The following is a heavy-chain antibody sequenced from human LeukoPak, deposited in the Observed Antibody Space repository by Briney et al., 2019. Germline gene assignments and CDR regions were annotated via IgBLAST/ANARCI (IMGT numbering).Heavy chain of an antibody. CDR1: GYTFTSYA. Sequence: GASVKVSCKASGYTFTSYAMHWVRQAPGQRLEWMGWINAGNGNTKYLQKFQGRVTITRDTSASTAYMELSSLRSEDTAVYYCARREVGLLWFGLDYWGQGTLVTVSS. CDR3: ARREVGLLWFGLDY. J-gene: IGHJ4*02. CDR2: INAGNGNT. D-gene: IGHD3-10*01. V-gene: IGHV1-3*01.